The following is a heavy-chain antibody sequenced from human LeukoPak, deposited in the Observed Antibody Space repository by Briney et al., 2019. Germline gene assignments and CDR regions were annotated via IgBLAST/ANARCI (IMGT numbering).Heavy chain of an antibody. D-gene: IGHD1-26*01. V-gene: IGHV3-49*04. CDR2: IRSKAYGGTT. Sequence: GGSLRLSCGATGFTFSSYTMHWVRQAPGKGLEWVGFIRSKAYGGTTEYAASVKGRFTISSDDSKSIAYLQMNSLKTEDTAVYYCTRDQDSGRMWGQGTLVTVSS. CDR1: GFTFSSYT. J-gene: IGHJ4*02. CDR3: TRDQDSGRM.